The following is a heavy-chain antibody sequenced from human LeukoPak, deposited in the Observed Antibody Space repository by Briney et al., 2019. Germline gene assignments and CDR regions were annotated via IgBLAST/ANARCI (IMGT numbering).Heavy chain of an antibody. CDR1: GFTFRNRA. CDR2: ITKSGDQT. V-gene: IGHV3-23*01. CDR3: VKSAGKDGYRDVFDI. J-gene: IGHJ3*02. D-gene: IGHD5-24*01. Sequence: PGGPWRLPLLPFGFTFRNRAWSGVGQAQGRGWEGAPLITKSGDQTHYADSVRGLFTISRDIFKNTLYLQMNSLRAEDTAVYHCVKSAGKDGYRDVFDIWGQGTVVTVSS.